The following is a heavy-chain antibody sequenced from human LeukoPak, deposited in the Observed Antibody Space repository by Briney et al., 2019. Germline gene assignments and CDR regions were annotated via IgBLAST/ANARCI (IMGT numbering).Heavy chain of an antibody. CDR1: GFTLSSYS. V-gene: IGHV3-21*01. CDR3: VRGGSSTWS. J-gene: IGHJ5*02. Sequence: GGSLRLSCAASGFTLSSYSMNWVRQAPGKGLEWVSSISSSSSHIYYADSVKGRFTISRDDAKTTLYLQMNSLRAEDTAVYYCVRGGSSTWSWGQGTLVTVSS. D-gene: IGHD2-15*01. CDR2: ISSSSSHI.